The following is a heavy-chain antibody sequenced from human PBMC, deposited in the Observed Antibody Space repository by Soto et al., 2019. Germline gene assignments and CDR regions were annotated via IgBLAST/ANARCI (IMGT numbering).Heavy chain of an antibody. Sequence: EVQLSESGGGLVQPGGSLRLSCAASGFTFNNYAMTWVRQAPGKGLEWVSAISGGGDTTSYADSVKGRFTVSRDGSKNTLCLQMSSQRAEDTALYYCAKGRGGSGSLTPRVDFWGQETLVTVSS. V-gene: IGHV3-23*01. D-gene: IGHD3-10*01. CDR2: ISGGGDTT. CDR1: GFTFNNYA. J-gene: IGHJ4*02. CDR3: AKGRGGSGSLTPRVDF.